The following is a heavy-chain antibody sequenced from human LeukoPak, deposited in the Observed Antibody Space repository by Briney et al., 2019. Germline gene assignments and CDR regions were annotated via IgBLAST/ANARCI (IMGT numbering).Heavy chain of an antibody. D-gene: IGHD2-15*01. J-gene: IGHJ4*02. V-gene: IGHV4-59*01. CDR1: GGSISNYY. CDR3: ARDRWQFTY. Sequence: SETLSLTCTVSGGSISNYYWSWIRQPPGKGLEWIGHIYYSGSTNYNPSLKSRVTISVDTSKNQFSLNLSFVTAADTAVYYCARDRWQFTYWGQGTLVTVSS. CDR2: IYYSGST.